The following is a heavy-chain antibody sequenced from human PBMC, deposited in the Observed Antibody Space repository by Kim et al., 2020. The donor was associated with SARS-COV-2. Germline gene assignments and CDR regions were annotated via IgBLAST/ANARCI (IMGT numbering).Heavy chain of an antibody. Sequence: DSVKGRFTIASDNSKNTLYRQMNSLRAEDTAIYYCAKDLSCSTSCYGDLDYWGQGTLVTVSS. V-gene: IGHV3-23*01. J-gene: IGHJ4*02. D-gene: IGHD2-2*01. CDR3: AKDLSCSTSCYGDLDY.